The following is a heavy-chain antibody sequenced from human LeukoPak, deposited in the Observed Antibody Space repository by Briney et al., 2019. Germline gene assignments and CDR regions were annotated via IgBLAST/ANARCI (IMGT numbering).Heavy chain of an antibody. J-gene: IGHJ4*02. CDR3: ARARGSGSYYNSDDY. D-gene: IGHD3-10*01. CDR2: IIPIFGTA. CDR1: GGTFSSYA. V-gene: IGHV1-69*13. Sequence: SVKVSCKASGGTFSSYAISGVRQAPGQGLEWVGGIIPIFGTANYAQKFQGRVTITADESTSTAYMELSSLRSEDTAVYYCARARGSGSYYNSDDYWGQGTLVTVSS.